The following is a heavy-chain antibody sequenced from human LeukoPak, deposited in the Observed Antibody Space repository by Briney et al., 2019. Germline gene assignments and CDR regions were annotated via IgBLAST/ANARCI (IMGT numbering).Heavy chain of an antibody. CDR1: GGSLSGYY. D-gene: IGHD2-8*01. CDR2: INHSGST. Sequence: PSETLSLTCAVYGGSLSGYYWSWIRQPPGKGLEWIGEINHSGSTNYNPSLKSRVTISVDTSKNQFSLKLSSVTAADTAVYYCARDSPMGYWGQGTLVTVSS. J-gene: IGHJ4*02. V-gene: IGHV4-34*01. CDR3: ARDSPMGY.